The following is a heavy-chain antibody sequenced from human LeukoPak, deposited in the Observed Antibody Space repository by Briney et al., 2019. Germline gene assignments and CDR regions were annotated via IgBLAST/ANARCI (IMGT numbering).Heavy chain of an antibody. CDR2: IDYNGNT. CDR1: GGSISGSY. Sequence: SETLSLTCSVSGGSISGSYWSWIRQPPGKGLEWLGYIDYNGNTKYSPSLKSRVTISVDTSKNQFSLNLDSVTAADTAVFFCATNTFRGAFDIWGQGTMVIVSS. V-gene: IGHV4-59*01. CDR3: ATNTFRGAFDI. D-gene: IGHD3-16*01. J-gene: IGHJ3*02.